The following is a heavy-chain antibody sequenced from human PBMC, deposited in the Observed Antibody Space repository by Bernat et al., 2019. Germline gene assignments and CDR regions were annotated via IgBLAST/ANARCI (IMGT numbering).Heavy chain of an antibody. CDR3: VRAWVGRYGGYVLPPDY. D-gene: IGHD5-12*01. CDR1: GFTFSSYA. CDR2: ISSNGGST. J-gene: IGHJ4*02. V-gene: IGHV3-64D*06. Sequence: EVQLVESGGGLVQPGGSLRLSCSASGFTFSSYAMHWVRQAPGKGLEYVSAISSNGGSTYYADSVKGRFTISRDNSKNTLYLQMSSLRAEDTAVYYCVRAWVGRYGGYVLPPDYWGQGTLVTVSS.